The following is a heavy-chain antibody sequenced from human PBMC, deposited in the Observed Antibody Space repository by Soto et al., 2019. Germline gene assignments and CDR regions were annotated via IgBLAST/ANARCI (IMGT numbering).Heavy chain of an antibody. CDR3: AREVTVFGVNIPTPMDV. CDR1: GFTFSGYE. V-gene: IGHV3-48*03. Sequence: PGGSLRLSCVASGFTFSGYEMNWVRQAPGKGLEWISYISGSGTTIYYADSVKGRFTISRDNAKKSLYLQMNSLRAEDTAVYYCAREVTVFGVNIPTPMDVWGKGTTVTVSS. D-gene: IGHD3-3*01. J-gene: IGHJ6*04. CDR2: ISGSGTTI.